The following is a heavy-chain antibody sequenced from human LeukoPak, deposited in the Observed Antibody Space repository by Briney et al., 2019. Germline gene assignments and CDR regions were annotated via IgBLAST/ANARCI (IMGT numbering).Heavy chain of an antibody. Sequence: PSETLSLTCAVSGGSISSYYWSWIRQPPGKGLEWIGYIYYSGSTNYNPSLKSRVTISVDASKNQFSLKLSSVTAADTAVYYCARAVIGSGWFPFDYWGQGTLVTVSS. CDR2: IYYSGST. CDR3: ARAVIGSGWFPFDY. J-gene: IGHJ4*02. CDR1: GGSISSYY. V-gene: IGHV4-59*08. D-gene: IGHD6-19*01.